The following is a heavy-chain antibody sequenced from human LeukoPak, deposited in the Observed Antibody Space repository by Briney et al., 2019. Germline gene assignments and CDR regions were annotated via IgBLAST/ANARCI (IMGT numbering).Heavy chain of an antibody. V-gene: IGHV4-34*01. D-gene: IGHD6-13*01. Sequence: SETLSPTCAVYGGSFSGYYWSWIRQPPGKGLEWIGEINHSGSTNYNPSLKSRVTISVDTSKNQLSLKLSSVTAADTAVYYCARDSSSWYDAFEIWGQGTMVTVSS. CDR1: GGSFSGYY. CDR3: ARDSSSWYDAFEI. CDR2: INHSGST. J-gene: IGHJ3*02.